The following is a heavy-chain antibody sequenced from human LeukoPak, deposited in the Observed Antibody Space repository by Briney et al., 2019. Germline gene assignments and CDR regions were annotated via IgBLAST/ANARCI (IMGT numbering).Heavy chain of an antibody. J-gene: IGHJ3*02. D-gene: IGHD6-19*01. Sequence: WIRQPPGEGLEWVANIKQDGSEKYYVDSVKGRFTISRDNAKNSLYLQMNSLRAEDTAVYYCASLIAVAVFPLLDASDIWGQGTMVTVSS. V-gene: IGHV3-7*01. CDR3: ASLIAVAVFPLLDASDI. CDR2: IKQDGSEK.